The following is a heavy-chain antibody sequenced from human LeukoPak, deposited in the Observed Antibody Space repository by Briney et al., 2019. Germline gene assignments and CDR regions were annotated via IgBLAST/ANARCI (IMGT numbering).Heavy chain of an antibody. D-gene: IGHD3-10*01. Sequence: PSETLSLTCAVYGGSFSGYYWSWIRQPPGKGLEWIGEINHSGSTNYNPSLKSRVTISADTSKNQFSLKLSSVTAADSALYYCARRLYGSGSLGYYYPYHMDVWGKGTTVTISS. CDR2: INHSGST. CDR3: ARRLYGSGSLGYYYPYHMDV. V-gene: IGHV4-34*01. J-gene: IGHJ6*03. CDR1: GGSFSGYY.